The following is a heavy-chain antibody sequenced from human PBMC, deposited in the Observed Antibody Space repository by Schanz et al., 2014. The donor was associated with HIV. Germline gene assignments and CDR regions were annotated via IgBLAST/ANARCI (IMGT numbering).Heavy chain of an antibody. D-gene: IGHD2-2*01. CDR1: GFTFSSYG. CDR3: AKVGRIYSTTWIDY. J-gene: IGHJ4*02. Sequence: QVQLVESGGGVVQPGRSLRLSCAASGFTFSSYGMHWVRQAPGKGLEWVAVIWYDGSNKYYADSVKGRFTISRDNSKNTLYLQMNSLRAEDTAVYYCAKVGRIYSTTWIDYWGQGTLVTVSP. CDR2: IWYDGSNK. V-gene: IGHV3-33*06.